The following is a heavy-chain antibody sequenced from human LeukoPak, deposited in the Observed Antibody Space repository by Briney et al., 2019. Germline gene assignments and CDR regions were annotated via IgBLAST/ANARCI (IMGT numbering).Heavy chain of an antibody. CDR2: ISSSSSYI. V-gene: IGHV3-21*01. CDR3: ARDAHGGYNFGLFDY. CDR1: GFTFSSYS. J-gene: IGHJ4*02. D-gene: IGHD5-24*01. Sequence: GGSLRLSCAASGFTFSSYSMNWVRQAPGKGLEWVSSISSSSSYIYYADSVKGRFTISRDNAKNSLYLQMNSLRAEDTAVYYCARDAHGGYNFGLFDYWGQGTLVTVSS.